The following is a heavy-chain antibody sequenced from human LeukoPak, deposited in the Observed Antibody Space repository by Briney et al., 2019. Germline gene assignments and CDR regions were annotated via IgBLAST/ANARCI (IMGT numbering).Heavy chain of an antibody. CDR2: ISGSGGST. CDR1: GFTFSSYA. Sequence: GGSLRLSCAASGFTFSSYALSWVRQAPGKGLEWVSAISGSGGSTYYADSVKGRFTISRDNSKNTLYLQMHSLRAEDTAVYYCAKASTIQFMSFDYWGQGTLVTVSS. CDR3: AKASTIQFMSFDY. J-gene: IGHJ4*02. D-gene: IGHD5-24*01. V-gene: IGHV3-23*01.